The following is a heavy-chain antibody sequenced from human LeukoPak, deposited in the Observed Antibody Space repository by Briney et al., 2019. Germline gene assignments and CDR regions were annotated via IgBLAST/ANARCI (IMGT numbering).Heavy chain of an antibody. Sequence: PGGSLRLSCAASGFTFSSYSMNWVRQAPGKGLEWVSSISSSSSYIYYADSVKGRFTISRDNAKNSLYLQMNSLRAEDTAVYYCARGLRIIAARPADAFDIWGQGTMVTVSS. CDR3: ARGLRIIAARPADAFDI. CDR2: ISSSSSYI. J-gene: IGHJ3*02. CDR1: GFTFSSYS. D-gene: IGHD6-6*01. V-gene: IGHV3-21*01.